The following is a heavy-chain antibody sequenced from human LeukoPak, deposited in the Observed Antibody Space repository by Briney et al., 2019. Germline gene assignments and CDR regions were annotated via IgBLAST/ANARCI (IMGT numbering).Heavy chain of an antibody. CDR1: GFTVSSNY. D-gene: IGHD1-1*01. V-gene: IGHV3-66*01. Sequence: GGSLRLSCAASGFTVSSNYMSWVRQAPGKGLEWVSVIYSGGSTYYADSVEGRFTISRDNSKNTLYLQMNSLRAEDTAVYYCAREEYDSHHSYWGQGTLVTVSS. CDR2: IYSGGST. J-gene: IGHJ4*02. CDR3: AREEYDSHHSY.